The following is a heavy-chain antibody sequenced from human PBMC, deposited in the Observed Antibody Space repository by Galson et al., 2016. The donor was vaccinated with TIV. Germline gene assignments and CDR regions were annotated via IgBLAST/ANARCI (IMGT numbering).Heavy chain of an antibody. D-gene: IGHD4-11*01. CDR3: TTGSMTTVSYFPH. CDR1: GYSFSNYW. CDR2: IDPRDSYT. Sequence: QSGAEVTKPGESLRISCRGSGYSFSNYWITWVRQMPGKGLEWMGRIDPRDSYTNYRPSFQGHVTMSADKSISTAYLQWSSLKASDSAIYYCTTGSMTTVSYFPHWGRGTLVAVSS. J-gene: IGHJ1*01. V-gene: IGHV5-10-1*01.